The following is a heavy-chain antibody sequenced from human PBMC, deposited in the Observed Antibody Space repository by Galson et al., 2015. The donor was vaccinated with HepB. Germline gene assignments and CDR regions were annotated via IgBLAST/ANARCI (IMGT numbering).Heavy chain of an antibody. V-gene: IGHV1-2*02. J-gene: IGHJ5*02. Sequence: SCKASGYTFTGYSMHWVRQAPGQGLEWMGWINPNSGGTNYAQKFQGRVTMTRDTSISTAYMELSRLRSDDTAVYYCARGIVVVPAAIGFDPWGQGTLVTVSS. CDR3: ARGIVVVPAAIGFDP. D-gene: IGHD2-2*01. CDR2: INPNSGGT. CDR1: GYTFTGYS.